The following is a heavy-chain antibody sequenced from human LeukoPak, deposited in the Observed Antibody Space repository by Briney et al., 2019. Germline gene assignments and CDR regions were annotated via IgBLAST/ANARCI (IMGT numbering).Heavy chain of an antibody. D-gene: IGHD3-22*01. J-gene: IGHJ4*02. CDR2: ISYDGSNK. CDR1: GFTFSSYA. Sequence: GGSLRLSCAASGFTFSSYAMHWVRQAPGKGLEWVAVISYDGSNKYYADSVKGRFTISRDNSKNTLYLQMNSLRAEDTAVYYCARDRDTPETYDSSGYSYRMTLDCWGQGTLVTASS. V-gene: IGHV3-30-3*01. CDR3: ARDRDTPETYDSSGYSYRMTLDC.